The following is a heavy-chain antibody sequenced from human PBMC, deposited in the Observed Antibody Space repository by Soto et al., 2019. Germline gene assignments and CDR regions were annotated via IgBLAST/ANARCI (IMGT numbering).Heavy chain of an antibody. J-gene: IGHJ4*02. D-gene: IGHD1-1*01. CDR2: SSYNGGT. CDR1: ADSSTISNSY. Sequence: QLQLQESGPGLVKPSETLSLTCTVSADSSTISNSYWGWLRQPPGKGLQWIGSSSYNGGTFYNPSRKGRVAISVDTSKKQSSLQGTSVTAADTAMYFCARHRIEVVWRGFDYWGQGSPVTVSS. CDR3: ARHRIEVVWRGFDY. V-gene: IGHV4-39*01.